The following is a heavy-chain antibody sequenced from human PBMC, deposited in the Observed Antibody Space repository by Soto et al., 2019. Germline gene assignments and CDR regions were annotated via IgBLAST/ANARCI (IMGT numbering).Heavy chain of an antibody. CDR1: GGSISSGGYY. V-gene: IGHV4-31*01. CDR3: ARNSDYYDSSGYDY. J-gene: IGHJ4*02. CDR2: IYYSGST. D-gene: IGHD3-22*01. Sequence: QVQLQESGPGLVKPSQTLSLTCTVSGGSISSGGYYWSWIRQHPGKGLEWIGYIYYSGSTYYNPSLTRHLTISVDTSKNQFSLKLSSVTAADTAVYYCARNSDYYDSSGYDYWGQGTLVTVSS.